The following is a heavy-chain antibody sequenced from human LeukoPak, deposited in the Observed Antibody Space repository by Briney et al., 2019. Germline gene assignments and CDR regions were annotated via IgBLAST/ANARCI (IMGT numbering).Heavy chain of an antibody. CDR2: INSDGSST. D-gene: IGHD3-22*01. CDR1: GFTFSSYW. CDR3: AKIAYDSSGYYNFDY. V-gene: IGHV3-74*01. Sequence: GGSLRLSCAASGFTFSSYWMHWVRQAPGKGLVWVSRINSDGSSTSYADSVKGRFTISRDNAKNSLYLQMNSLRAEDTALYYCAKIAYDSSGYYNFDYWGQGTLVTVSS. J-gene: IGHJ4*02.